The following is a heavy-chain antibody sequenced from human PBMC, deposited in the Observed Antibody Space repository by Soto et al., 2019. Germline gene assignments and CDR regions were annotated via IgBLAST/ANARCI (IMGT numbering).Heavy chain of an antibody. CDR1: GDSISSYY. D-gene: IGHD3-16*02. V-gene: IGHV4-59*01. J-gene: IGHJ4*02. CDR2: VYYSGST. CDR3: ARGDYHVWGSYRH. Sequence: QVQLQESGPGLVKPSATLSLTCTGSGDSISSYYWNWIRQPPGKGLEWIGYVYYSGSTNYNPSLKSRETISVDTYKNKFSLKLSSVTAADTAVDYCARGDYHVWGSYRHWGQGTLVTVSS.